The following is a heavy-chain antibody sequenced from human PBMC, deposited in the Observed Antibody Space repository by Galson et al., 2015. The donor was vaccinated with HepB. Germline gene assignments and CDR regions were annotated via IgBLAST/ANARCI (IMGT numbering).Heavy chain of an antibody. V-gene: IGHV3-48*01. J-gene: IGHJ6*02. CDR3: ARNPASYDYYNMDV. D-gene: IGHD6-25*01. CDR2: ISPGGAK. Sequence: SLRLSCAASGFSFISHSMNWVRHSPGKGLEWLAYISPGGAKYYADSARGRFTLSRDKAKKSMYLHMSSLRVEDTGIYYCARNPASYDYYNMDVWGQGITVTVSS. CDR1: GFSFISHS.